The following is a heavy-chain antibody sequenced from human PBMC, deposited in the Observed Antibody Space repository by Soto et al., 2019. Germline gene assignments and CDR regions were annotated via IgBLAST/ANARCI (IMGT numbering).Heavy chain of an antibody. V-gene: IGHV3-30*03. Sequence: SGGSLRLSCAASGFTFSSYGMHWVRQAPGKGLEWVAVISYDGSNKYYADSVKGRFTISRDNAKNSLYLQMNSLRAEDTAVYYCARVVDTAMDWFDPWGQGTLVTVSS. D-gene: IGHD5-18*01. CDR1: GFTFSSYG. CDR2: ISYDGSNK. CDR3: ARVVDTAMDWFDP. J-gene: IGHJ5*02.